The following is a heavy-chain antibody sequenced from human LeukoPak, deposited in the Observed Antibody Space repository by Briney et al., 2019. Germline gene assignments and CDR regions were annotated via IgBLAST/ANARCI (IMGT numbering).Heavy chain of an antibody. J-gene: IGHJ4*02. CDR3: VRQVDIAMALTDY. CDR2: ISAYNGHT. V-gene: IGHV1-18*01. Sequence: ASVKVSCKASRYTFSSYGITWVRQAPGQGLEWMGWISAYNGHTNYAQKLQGRVTMTTDASTSTAYMELRSLRSDDTAVYYCVRQVDIAMALTDYWGQGTLVTVSS. CDR1: RYTFSSYG. D-gene: IGHD5-18*01.